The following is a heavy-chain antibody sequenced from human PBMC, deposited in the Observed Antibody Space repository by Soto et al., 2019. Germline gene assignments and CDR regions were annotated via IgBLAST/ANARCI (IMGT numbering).Heavy chain of an antibody. V-gene: IGHV3-30-3*01. CDR1: GFTFSSYA. CDR3: GRDSGSGSYYYYGMDV. D-gene: IGHD3-10*01. CDR2: ISYDGSNK. J-gene: IGHJ6*02. Sequence: GGSLRLSCAASGFTFSSYAMHWVRQAPGKGLEWVAVISYDGSNKYYADSVKGRFTISRDNSKNTLYLQMNSLRAEDTAVYYCGRDSGSGSYYYYGMDVWGQGTTVTVSS.